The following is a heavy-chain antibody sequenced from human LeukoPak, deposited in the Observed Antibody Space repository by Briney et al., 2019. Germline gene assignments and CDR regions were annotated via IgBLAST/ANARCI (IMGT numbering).Heavy chain of an antibody. J-gene: IGHJ4*02. CDR3: ARGGRRDGYNFITRILGYFDY. D-gene: IGHD5-24*01. V-gene: IGHV1-2*02. CDR2: INPNSGGT. Sequence: EASVKVSCKASGYTLTGYYMHWVRQAPGQGLEWMGWINPNSGGTNYAQKFQGRVTMTRDTSISTAYMELSRLRSDDTAVYYCARGGRRDGYNFITRILGYFDYWGQGTLVTVSS. CDR1: GYTLTGYY.